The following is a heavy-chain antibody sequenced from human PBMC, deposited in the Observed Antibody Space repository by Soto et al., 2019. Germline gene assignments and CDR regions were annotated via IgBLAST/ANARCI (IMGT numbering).Heavy chain of an antibody. J-gene: IGHJ4*02. CDR3: ATLISDY. D-gene: IGHD2-15*01. CDR2: INQSGST. CDR1: GESFSGYS. V-gene: IGHV4-34*01. Sequence: QVQLQQWGAGLLKPSETLSLTCAVYGESFSGYSCSWIRQPPGKGPEWLGEINQSGSTNYNPSLKSRVTISLDTSKNQFSLRLSSVTAADSAIYYCATLISDYWGQGTLVIVSS.